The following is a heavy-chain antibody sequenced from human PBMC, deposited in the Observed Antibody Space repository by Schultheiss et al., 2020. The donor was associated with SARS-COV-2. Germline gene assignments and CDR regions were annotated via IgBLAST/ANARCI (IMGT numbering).Heavy chain of an antibody. CDR2: IYTSGST. D-gene: IGHD2-15*01. J-gene: IGHJ4*02. CDR1: FGSISGYY. V-gene: IGHV4-4*07. CDR3: ATYSSVWCGGSCYFDY. Sequence: SETLSLTCTVSFGSISGYYWSWIRQPAGKGLEWIGRIYTSGSTYYNPSLKSRVTISVDTSKNQFSLKLSSVTAADTAVYYCATYSSVWCGGSCYFDYWGQGTLVTVSS.